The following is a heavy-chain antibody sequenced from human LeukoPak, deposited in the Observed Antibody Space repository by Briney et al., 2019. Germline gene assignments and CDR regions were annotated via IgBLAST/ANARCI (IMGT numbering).Heavy chain of an antibody. CDR3: ARDARVQKWFGEVIMTTTYYFDD. J-gene: IGHJ4*02. CDR1: GDSISSSHW. D-gene: IGHD3-10*01. V-gene: IGHV4-4*02. CDR2: IYHSGNT. Sequence: SETLSLTCTVSGDSISSSHWWSWVRQSPGKGLEWIGEIYHSGNTNYNPSLKSRVAISLDKSTNQFSLRLTSVTAADTAVYYCARDARVQKWFGEVIMTTTYYFDDWGQGTLVTVSS.